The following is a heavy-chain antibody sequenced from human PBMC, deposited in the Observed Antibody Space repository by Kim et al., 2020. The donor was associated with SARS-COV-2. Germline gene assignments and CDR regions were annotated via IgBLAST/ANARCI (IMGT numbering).Heavy chain of an antibody. CDR1: GFTFSDHY. CDR3: AREFHYYYGSGDDAFDI. D-gene: IGHD3-10*01. Sequence: GGSLRLSCAASGFTFSDHYMDWVRQAPGKGLEWVGRTRNKANSYTTEYAASVKGRFTISRDDSKNSLYLQMNSLKTEDTAVYYCAREFHYYYGSGDDAFDIWGQGTMVTVSS. V-gene: IGHV3-72*01. CDR2: TRNKANSYTT. J-gene: IGHJ3*02.